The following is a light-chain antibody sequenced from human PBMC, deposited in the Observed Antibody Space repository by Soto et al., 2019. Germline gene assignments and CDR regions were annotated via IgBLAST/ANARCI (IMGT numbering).Light chain of an antibody. J-gene: IGLJ3*02. CDR1: NNDVGAFSY. V-gene: IGLV2-14*01. Sequence: QSALTQPASVSGSPGQSITISCTGTNNDVGAFSYVSWYQQHPGKAPKLMIYEVSNRPSGVSNRFSGSKSGNTASLTISGLQAEDEADYYCSSYTSSSTRVFGGGTKLTVL. CDR3: SSYTSSSTRV. CDR2: EVS.